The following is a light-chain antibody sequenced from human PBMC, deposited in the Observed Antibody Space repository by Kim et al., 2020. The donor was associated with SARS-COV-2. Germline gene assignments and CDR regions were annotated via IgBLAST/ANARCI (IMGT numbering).Light chain of an antibody. CDR1: SSDVGCYNY. J-gene: IGLJ3*02. Sequence: QSVTISCTGTSSDVGCYNYVSWYQQHPGKAPKLMIYEVSKRPSGVPDRFSGSKSGNTASLTVSGLQAEDEADYYCSSYAGSNNFEVFGGGTQLTVL. V-gene: IGLV2-8*01. CDR3: SSYAGSNNFEV. CDR2: EVS.